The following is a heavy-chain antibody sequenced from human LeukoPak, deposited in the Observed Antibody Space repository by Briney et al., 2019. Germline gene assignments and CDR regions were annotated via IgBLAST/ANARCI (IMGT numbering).Heavy chain of an antibody. V-gene: IGHV1-18*01. J-gene: IGHJ6*02. CDR1: GYTFTSYG. CDR3: ARPAGYCSSTSCHRSQYYYCGMDV. Sequence: ASVKVSFKASGYTFTSYGISWVRQAPGQGLEWMGWISAYNGNTNYAQKLQGRVTMTTDTSASTAYMELRSLRSDDTAVYYCARPAGYCSSTSCHRSQYYYCGMDVWGQGTTVTVS. CDR2: ISAYNGNT. D-gene: IGHD2-2*01.